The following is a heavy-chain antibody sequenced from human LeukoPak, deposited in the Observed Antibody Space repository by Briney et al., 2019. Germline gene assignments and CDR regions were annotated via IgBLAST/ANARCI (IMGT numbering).Heavy chain of an antibody. Sequence: SETLSLTCTVSGGSISNYYWSWIRQPPGKGLEWIGYIHYSGSTNYNPSLKSRVTISVDTSKNQFSLKLSSVTAADTAVYYCASHSGGYAYWGQGTLVTVSS. J-gene: IGHJ4*02. D-gene: IGHD5-12*01. V-gene: IGHV4-59*12. CDR2: IHYSGST. CDR3: ASHSGGYAY. CDR1: GGSISNYY.